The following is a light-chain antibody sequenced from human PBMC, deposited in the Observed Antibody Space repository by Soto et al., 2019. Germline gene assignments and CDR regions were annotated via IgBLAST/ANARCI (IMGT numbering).Light chain of an antibody. J-gene: IGKJ1*01. V-gene: IGKV1-27*01. CDR1: QDISNY. CDR3: QKYNSAPQT. Sequence: DIQMTQSPSSLSASVGDRVTITCRASQDISNYLAWYQQKPEKVPKLLIYAASTLQSGVPSRFSGSGSGADFTLTISSLQTEDFATYYCQKYNSAPQTFGQGTKVDIK. CDR2: AAS.